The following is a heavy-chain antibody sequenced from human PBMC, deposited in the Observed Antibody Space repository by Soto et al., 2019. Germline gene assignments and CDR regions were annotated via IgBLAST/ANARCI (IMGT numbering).Heavy chain of an antibody. D-gene: IGHD6-19*01. CDR3: ARDVAVASTSAFDI. Sequence: QVQLVQSGAEVKKPGSSVKVSCKASGGTFSSYTISWVRQAPGQGLEWMGRIIPILGIANYARKFQGRVTIPADKSTSTAYMELSSLRSEDTAVYYCARDVAVASTSAFDIWGQGTMVTVSS. V-gene: IGHV1-69*08. J-gene: IGHJ3*02. CDR1: GGTFSSYT. CDR2: IIPILGIA.